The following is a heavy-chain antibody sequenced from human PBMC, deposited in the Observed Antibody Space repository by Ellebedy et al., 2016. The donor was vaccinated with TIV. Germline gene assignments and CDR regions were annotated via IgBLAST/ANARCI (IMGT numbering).Heavy chain of an antibody. V-gene: IGHV3-73*01. CDR2: IRNQDNSYAT. D-gene: IGHD3-9*01. CDR1: GFTFSGST. CDR3: ARLDIHGSFDI. Sequence: GESLKISCAASGFTFSGSTMHWVRQASGKGLEWVGRIRNQDNSYATAYAASVNGRFTISRDDSKNTAYLQMNGLKTEDTAVYYCARLDIHGSFDIWGQGTVVTVSS. J-gene: IGHJ3*02.